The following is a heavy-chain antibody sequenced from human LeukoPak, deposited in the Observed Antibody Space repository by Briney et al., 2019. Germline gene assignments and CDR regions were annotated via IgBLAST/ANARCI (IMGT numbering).Heavy chain of an antibody. CDR3: ASTRSLEWLLSPEYFQH. V-gene: IGHV4-59*01. CDR1: GGSISSYY. D-gene: IGHD3-3*01. CDR2: IYYSGST. Sequence: PSETLSLTCTVSGGSISSYYWSWIRQPPGKGLEWIGYIYYSGSTNYNPSLKSRVTISVDTSKNQFSLKLSSVTAADTAVYYCASTRSLEWLLSPEYFQHWGQGTLVTVSS. J-gene: IGHJ1*01.